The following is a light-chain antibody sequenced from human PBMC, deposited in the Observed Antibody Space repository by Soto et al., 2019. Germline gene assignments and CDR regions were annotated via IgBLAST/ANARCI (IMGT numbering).Light chain of an antibody. V-gene: IGLV2-14*03. J-gene: IGLJ1*01. CDR1: SSDVGAYNF. CDR2: NVY. Sequence: QSVLTQPASVSGSPGQSITISCTGTSSDVGAYNFVSWHQQHPGKAPKLMIYNVYDRPSGISYRFSGSKSGNTASLTISGLQGEDEADYYCSAYTVSPTYVFGTGTQLTVL. CDR3: SAYTVSPTYV.